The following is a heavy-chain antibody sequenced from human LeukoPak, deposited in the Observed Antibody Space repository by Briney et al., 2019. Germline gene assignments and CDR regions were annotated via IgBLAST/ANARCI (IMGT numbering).Heavy chain of an antibody. J-gene: IGHJ4*02. D-gene: IGHD6-19*01. CDR2: IYYSGST. CDR1: GGSISSSSYY. Sequence: SETLSLTCTVSGGSISSSSYYWGWIRQPPGKGLEWIGRIYYSGSTYYNPSLKSRVTISVDTSKNQFSLKLSSVTAADTDVYYCARIAVAGDLDYWGQGTLVTVSS. CDR3: ARIAVAGDLDY. V-gene: IGHV4-39*01.